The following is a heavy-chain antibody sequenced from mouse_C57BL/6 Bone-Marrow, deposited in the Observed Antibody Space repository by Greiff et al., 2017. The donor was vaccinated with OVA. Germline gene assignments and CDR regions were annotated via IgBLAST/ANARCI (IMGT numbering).Heavy chain of an antibody. CDR3: ARRDYYGSSLDY. V-gene: IGHV1-52*01. Sequence: QVQLQQPGAELVRPGSSVKLSCKASGYTFTSYWMHWVKQRPIQGLEWIGNIDPSDSETHYNQKFKDKATLTVDKSSSTAYMPLSSLTSEDSAVYYCARRDYYGSSLDYWGQGTTLTVSS. D-gene: IGHD1-1*01. CDR2: IDPSDSET. CDR1: GYTFTSYW. J-gene: IGHJ2*01.